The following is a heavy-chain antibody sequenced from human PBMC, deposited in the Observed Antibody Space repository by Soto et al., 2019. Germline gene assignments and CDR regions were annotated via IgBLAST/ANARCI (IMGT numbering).Heavy chain of an antibody. CDR2: ISAYNGNT. J-gene: IGHJ4*02. CDR1: GYTFTSYG. Sequence: QVPLVQSGAEVKKPGASVKVSCKASGYTFTSYGISWVRQAPGQGLEWMGWISAYNGNTNYAQKLQGRVTMTTDTSTSTAYMELRSLRSDDTAVYYCARDRSVRIVGATYYFDYWGQGTLVTVSS. D-gene: IGHD1-26*01. V-gene: IGHV1-18*01. CDR3: ARDRSVRIVGATYYFDY.